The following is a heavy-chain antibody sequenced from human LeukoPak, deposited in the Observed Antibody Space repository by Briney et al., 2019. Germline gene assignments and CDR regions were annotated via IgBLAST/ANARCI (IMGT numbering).Heavy chain of an antibody. J-gene: IGHJ4*02. V-gene: IGHV3-23*01. CDR3: AKVQMSTGWTFDF. D-gene: IGHD2-2*01. CDR2: IDGSGDNR. CDR1: GFTFSSYA. Sequence: GGSLGLSCAASGFTFSSYAMSWVRQAPGKGLEWVSSIDGSGDNRYYADSVKGRFTISRDNSGNTLYLQLRGLGAEDTATYYCAKVQMSTGWTFDFWGQGSLVTVSS.